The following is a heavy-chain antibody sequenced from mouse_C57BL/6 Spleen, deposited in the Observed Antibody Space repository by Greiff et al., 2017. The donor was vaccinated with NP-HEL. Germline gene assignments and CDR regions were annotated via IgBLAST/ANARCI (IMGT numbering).Heavy chain of an antibody. V-gene: IGHV1-85*01. D-gene: IGHD1-1*01. CDR1: GYTFTSYD. CDR2: IYPRDGST. J-gene: IGHJ2*01. CDR3: ARSLFITTVVVDY. Sequence: QVQLKQSGPELVKPGASVKLSCKASGYTFTSYDINWVKQRPGQGLEWIGWIYPRDGSTKYNEKFKGKATLTVDTSSSTAYMELHSLTSEDSAVYFCARSLFITTVVVDYWGQGTTLTVSS.